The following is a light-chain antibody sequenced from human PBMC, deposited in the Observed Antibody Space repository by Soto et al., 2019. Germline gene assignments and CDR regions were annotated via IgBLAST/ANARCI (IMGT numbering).Light chain of an antibody. CDR3: QQYHDSPLM. CDR2: GAS. CDR1: QICSISY. Sequence: ERMLTQCPGTLSLSPGERATLSCRVSQICSISYLSWFQQKPGQAPRLLIYGASSRATGIPDRFSGGGSGTDFTLTISSLEPEDFGVYYCQQYHDSPLMFGQGTKVDIK. J-gene: IGKJ1*01. V-gene: IGKV3-20*01.